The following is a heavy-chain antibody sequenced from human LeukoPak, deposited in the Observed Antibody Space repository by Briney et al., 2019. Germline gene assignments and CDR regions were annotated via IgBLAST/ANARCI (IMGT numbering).Heavy chain of an antibody. CDR2: ISGRGANT. V-gene: IGHV3-23*01. J-gene: IGHJ4*02. D-gene: IGHD3-22*01. CDR1: GFTFTSYS. Sequence: GGSLRLSCAASGFTFTSYSMNWVRQAPGKGLEWVSSISGRGANTHYADSVKGRFTISGDYSKNTLNLQMNSLRAEDTAVYYCAKSGRVFDTSGYYWFPNWGQGILVTVSS. CDR3: AKSGRVFDTSGYYWFPN.